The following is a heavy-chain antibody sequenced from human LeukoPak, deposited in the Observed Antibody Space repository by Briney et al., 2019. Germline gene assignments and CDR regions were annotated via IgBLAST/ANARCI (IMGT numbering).Heavy chain of an antibody. D-gene: IGHD6-19*01. V-gene: IGHV4-38-2*02. Sequence: SETLSLTCTVSGYSISSGYYWGWIRQPPGKGLEWIGSIYHSGSTYYNPSLKSRVTISVDTSKNQFSLKLSSVTAADTAVYYCARGSKYSSGWYYAFDIWGQGTMVTVSS. CDR1: GYSISSGYY. CDR2: IYHSGST. J-gene: IGHJ3*02. CDR3: ARGSKYSSGWYYAFDI.